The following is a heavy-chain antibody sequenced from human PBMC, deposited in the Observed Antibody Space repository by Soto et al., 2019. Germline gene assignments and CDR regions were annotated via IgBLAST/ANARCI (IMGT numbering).Heavy chain of an antibody. CDR3: ATIGYCTSSSCPFDP. CDR1: GGSISSYY. CDR2: IYYSGST. V-gene: IGHV4-59*08. J-gene: IGHJ5*02. Sequence: SETLSLTCTVSGGSISSYYWSWIRQPPGKGLEWIGYIYYSGSTNYNPSLKSRVTISVDTSKNQFSLKLSSVTAADTAVYYCATIGYCTSSSCPFDPWGQGTLVT. D-gene: IGHD2-2*01.